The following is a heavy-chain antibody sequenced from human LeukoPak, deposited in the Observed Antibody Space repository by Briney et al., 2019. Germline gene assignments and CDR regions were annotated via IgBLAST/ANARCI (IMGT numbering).Heavy chain of an antibody. CDR3: ARAGYSNEGYSGYGHEDY. Sequence: SETLSLTCSVSGGPMSSYYWSWIRQPPGKGLEWIGYIYYSGSTNNNPSLKSRVTISVDTSKNQFSLKLSSVTAADTAVYYCARAGYSNEGYSGYGHEDYWGQGTLVTVSS. J-gene: IGHJ4*02. CDR2: IYYSGST. D-gene: IGHD5-12*01. CDR1: GGPMSSYY. V-gene: IGHV4-59*01.